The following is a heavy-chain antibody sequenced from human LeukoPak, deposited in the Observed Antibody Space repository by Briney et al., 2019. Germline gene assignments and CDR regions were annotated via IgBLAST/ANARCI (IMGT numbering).Heavy chain of an antibody. Sequence: SRTLSLTCTVSGGSITSGTYYWGWIRQPPGKGLEWIGSIYYSGSTYYNPSLKSRVTISVDTSKNQFSLKLSSVTAADTAVYYCARAPLWFGGPWFDPWGQGTLVTVSS. CDR1: GGSITSGTYY. V-gene: IGHV4-39*07. CDR3: ARAPLWFGGPWFDP. J-gene: IGHJ5*02. CDR2: IYYSGST. D-gene: IGHD3-10*01.